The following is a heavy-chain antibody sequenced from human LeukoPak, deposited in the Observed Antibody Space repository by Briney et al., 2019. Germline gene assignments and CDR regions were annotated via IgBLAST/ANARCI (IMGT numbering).Heavy chain of an antibody. V-gene: IGHV4-59*08. Sequence: PSETLSLTYTVSGGSISSYYWSWIRQPPGKGLEWIGYIYYSGSTNYNPSLKSRVTISVDTSKNQFSLKLSSVTAADTAVYYCASSFHRYYYDSSGYYFYYWGQGTLVTVSS. D-gene: IGHD3-22*01. CDR1: GGSISSYY. CDR3: ASSFHRYYYDSSGYYFYY. J-gene: IGHJ4*02. CDR2: IYYSGST.